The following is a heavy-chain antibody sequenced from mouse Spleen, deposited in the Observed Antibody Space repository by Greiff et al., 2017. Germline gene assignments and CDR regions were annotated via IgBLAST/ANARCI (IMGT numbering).Heavy chain of an antibody. V-gene: IGHV7-1*01. CDR3: ARDDYYGDYAMDY. J-gene: IGHJ4*01. Sequence: DVMLVESGGGLVQSGRSLRLSCATSGFTFSDFYMEWVRQAPGKGLEWIAASRNKANDYTTEYSASVKGRFIVSRDTSQSILYLQMNALRAEDTAIYYCARDDYYGDYAMDYWGQGTSVTVSS. CDR2: SRNKANDYTT. CDR1: GFTFSDFY. D-gene: IGHD1-1*01.